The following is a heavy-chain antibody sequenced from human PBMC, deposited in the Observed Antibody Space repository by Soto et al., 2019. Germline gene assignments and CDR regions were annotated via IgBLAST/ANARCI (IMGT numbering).Heavy chain of an antibody. CDR1: GFTFSSYW. CDR2: IKQDGSEK. Sequence: GGSLRLSCAASGFTFSSYWMSWVRQAPGKGLEWVANIKQDGSEKYYVDSVKGRFTISRDNAKNSLYLQMNSLRAEDTAVYYCARGSFYYYYYMDVWGKGTTVTVSS. V-gene: IGHV3-7*01. CDR3: ARGSFYYYYYMDV. J-gene: IGHJ6*03.